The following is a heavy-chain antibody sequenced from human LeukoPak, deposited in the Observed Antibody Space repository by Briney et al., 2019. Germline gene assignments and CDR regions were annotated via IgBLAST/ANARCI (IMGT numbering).Heavy chain of an antibody. CDR2: INPNSGGT. J-gene: IGHJ4*02. V-gene: IGHV1-2*02. CDR3: ARDPPEDSNSFDY. CDR1: GYTFTGYY. D-gene: IGHD4-11*01. Sequence: ASVKVSCKASGYTFTGYYMHWVRQAPGQGLEWMGWINPNSGGTNYAQKFQGRVTMTRDTSISTAYMELSRLRSDDTAVYYCARDPPEDSNSFDYWGQGTLVTVSS.